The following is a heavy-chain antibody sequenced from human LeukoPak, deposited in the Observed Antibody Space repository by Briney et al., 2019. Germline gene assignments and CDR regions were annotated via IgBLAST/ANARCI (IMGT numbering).Heavy chain of an antibody. V-gene: IGHV1-8*01. CDR2: MNPNSGNT. Sequence: ASVKVSCKASGYTFTSYDINWVRQATGQGLEWMGWMNPNSGNTGYAQKFQGRVTMTRNTSISTAYMELSSLRSEDTAVYYCASVPSSWYPQGNDGHHDYWGQGTLVTASS. CDR3: ASVPSSWYPQGNDGHHDY. D-gene: IGHD6-13*01. CDR1: GYTFTSYD. J-gene: IGHJ4*02.